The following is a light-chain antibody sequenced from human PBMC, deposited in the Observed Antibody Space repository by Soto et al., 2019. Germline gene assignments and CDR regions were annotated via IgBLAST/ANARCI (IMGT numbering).Light chain of an antibody. J-gene: IGKJ4*01. CDR3: HQYDSSPLT. CDR2: GAS. Sequence: EIVLTQSPGTLSLSPGERATLSCRASQSVSSSYLAWYQQKPGQAPRLLIYGASSRATGIPDRFSGSGCGTDFTITISRVEPEDFAVYYCHQYDSSPLTFGGGLKVEIK. CDR1: QSVSSSY. V-gene: IGKV3-20*01.